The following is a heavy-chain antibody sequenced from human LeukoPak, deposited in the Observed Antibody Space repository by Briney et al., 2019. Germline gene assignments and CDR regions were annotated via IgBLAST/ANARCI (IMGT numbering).Heavy chain of an antibody. Sequence: SETLSLTWTVSGGSISSYYWSWIRQPPGKGLEWIGYIYYSGSTNYNPSLKSRVTISVDTSKNQFSLKLSSVTAADTAVYYCARADLRYFDWLPLNWGQGTLVTVSS. CDR1: GGSISSYY. D-gene: IGHD3-9*01. J-gene: IGHJ4*02. CDR2: IYYSGST. V-gene: IGHV4-59*01. CDR3: ARADLRYFDWLPLN.